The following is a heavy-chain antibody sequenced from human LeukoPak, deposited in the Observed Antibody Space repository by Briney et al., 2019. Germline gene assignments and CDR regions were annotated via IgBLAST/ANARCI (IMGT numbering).Heavy chain of an antibody. V-gene: IGHV4-31*03. Sequence: SQTLSLTCTVSGGSISSGDYYWSWIRQPPGKGLEWIGYIYYSGSTYYNPSLKSRVTISVDTSKNQFSLKLSSVTAADTAVYYCARDYYDSSGYYYEDYWGQGTLVTVSS. J-gene: IGHJ4*02. CDR1: GGSISSGDYY. CDR2: IYYSGST. D-gene: IGHD3-22*01. CDR3: ARDYYDSSGYYYEDY.